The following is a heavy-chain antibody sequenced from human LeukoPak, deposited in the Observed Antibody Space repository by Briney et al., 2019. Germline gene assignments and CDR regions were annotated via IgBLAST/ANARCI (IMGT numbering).Heavy chain of an antibody. D-gene: IGHD3-3*01. CDR3: AKGKFWSGYSATDGLIDY. V-gene: IGHV3-30*18. Sequence: PGRSLRLSCAASGFTFSNYGMYWVHQAPGKGLEWVAVISYDGSNKYYVDAVKGRFTISRDNSKNTLYLQMNSLRAEDTAVYYCAKGKFWSGYSATDGLIDYWGQGTLVTVSS. J-gene: IGHJ4*02. CDR1: GFTFSNYG. CDR2: ISYDGSNK.